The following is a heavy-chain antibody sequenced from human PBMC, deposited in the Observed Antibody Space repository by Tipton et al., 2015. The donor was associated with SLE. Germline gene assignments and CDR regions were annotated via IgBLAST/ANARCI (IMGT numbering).Heavy chain of an antibody. D-gene: IGHD2-2*01. CDR2: IIHSGVT. J-gene: IGHJ4*02. Sequence: TLSLTCAVYGGSFNGYFWTWIRQPPGKGLEWIGEIIHSGVTNYNPSLRSRVTISVDVSKNQVSLRLSSVTAADTAVYYCARGEAQTMPHYFHYWGQGTLVTVSS. CDR1: GGSFNGYF. V-gene: IGHV4-34*01. CDR3: ARGEAQTMPHYFHY.